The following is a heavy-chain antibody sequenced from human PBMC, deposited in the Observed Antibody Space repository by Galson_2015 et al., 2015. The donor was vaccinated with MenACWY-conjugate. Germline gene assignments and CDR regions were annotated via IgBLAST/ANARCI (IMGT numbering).Heavy chain of an antibody. CDR3: AKSAGITLNGDFDS. D-gene: IGHD1-14*01. V-gene: IGHV3-30*02. J-gene: IGHJ4*02. CDR1: GFTFSNYG. CDR2: IRHDGSNK. Sequence: SLRLSCAASGFTFSNYGMHWVRQAPGKGLEWVAFIRHDGSNKYYADSVRGRFTISRDNSKLTLYLQMNSLRAEDPAFYYCAKSAGITLNGDFDSWGQGTLVTVSS.